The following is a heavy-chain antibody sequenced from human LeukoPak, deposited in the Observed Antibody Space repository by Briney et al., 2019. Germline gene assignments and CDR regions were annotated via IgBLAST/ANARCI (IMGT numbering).Heavy chain of an antibody. Sequence: PGGSLRLSCAASGFTFSRYPMHWVRQAPGKGLEHASAISSTGGSTYYANSVKGRFTISRDNSKKTLYLQMGSLRADDMAVYYCASAYDSSGYYPFDYWGQGTLVTVSS. CDR1: GFTFSRYP. J-gene: IGHJ4*02. CDR3: ASAYDSSGYYPFDY. CDR2: ISSTGGST. V-gene: IGHV3-64*01. D-gene: IGHD3-22*01.